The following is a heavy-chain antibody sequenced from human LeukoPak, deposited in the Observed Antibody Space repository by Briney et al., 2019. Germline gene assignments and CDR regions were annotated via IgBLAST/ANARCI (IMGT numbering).Heavy chain of an antibody. CDR2: IYPGDSDT. D-gene: IGHD3-22*01. Sequence: GESLKISCKGSGYSFTSYWIGWVRQMPGKGLEWMGNIYPGDSDTRYSPSFQGQVTISADKSISTAYLQWSSLKASDTAMYYCARPQSDYYDSSGNYVFDIWGQGTMVTVSS. CDR3: ARPQSDYYDSSGNYVFDI. J-gene: IGHJ3*02. CDR1: GYSFTSYW. V-gene: IGHV5-51*01.